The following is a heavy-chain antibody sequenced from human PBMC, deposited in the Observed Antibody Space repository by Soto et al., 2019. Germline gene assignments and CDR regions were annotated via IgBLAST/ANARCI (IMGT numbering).Heavy chain of an antibody. CDR1: GYTFTAHG. CDR3: ARARGPDYDGCFVYYRLCDHRYRMDF. J-gene: IGHJ6*02. D-gene: IGHD3-3*01. Sequence: GSSVKASSKASGYTFTAHGMHWVRQAPGQELEWMGWINPNSGGTTYAQKFHARVTMTRDTSISTAYMELSGVTSEATAVYYCARARGPDYDGCFVYYRLCDHRYRMDFWAQGTSVTVSS. CDR2: INPNSGGT. V-gene: IGHV1-2*02.